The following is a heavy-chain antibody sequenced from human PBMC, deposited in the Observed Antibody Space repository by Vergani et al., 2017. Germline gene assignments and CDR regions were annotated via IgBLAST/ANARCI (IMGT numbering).Heavy chain of an antibody. J-gene: IGHJ4*02. CDR2: ISSSSSYI. Sequence: EVQLVESGGGLVKPGGSLRLSCAASGFTFSSYSMNWVRQAPGKGLEWVSSISSSSSYIYYADSVKGRFTISRDNSKNTLYLQMNSLRAEDTAVYYCAKSWTYYYDSSGRGYFDYWGQGTLVTVSS. CDR1: GFTFSSYS. D-gene: IGHD3-22*01. CDR3: AKSWTYYYDSSGRGYFDY. V-gene: IGHV3-21*04.